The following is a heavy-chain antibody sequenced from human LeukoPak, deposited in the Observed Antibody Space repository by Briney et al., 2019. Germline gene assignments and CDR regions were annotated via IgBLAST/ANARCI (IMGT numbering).Heavy chain of an antibody. CDR2: IYYSGST. Sequence: SETLSLTCTVSGGSISSGDYYWGWIRQPPGKDLEWIGYIYYSGSTYYNPSLKSRVTISVDTSKNQFSLKLSSVTAADTAVYYCARAYGSGSCSGFFDYWGQGTLVTVSS. CDR1: GGSISSGDYY. D-gene: IGHD3-10*01. J-gene: IGHJ4*02. CDR3: ARAYGSGSCSGFFDY. V-gene: IGHV4-30-4*01.